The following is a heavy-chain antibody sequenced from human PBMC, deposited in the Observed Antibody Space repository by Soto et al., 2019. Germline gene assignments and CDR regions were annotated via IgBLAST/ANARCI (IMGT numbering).Heavy chain of an antibody. CDR2: IIPIFGTA. D-gene: IGHD3-22*01. J-gene: IGHJ4*02. V-gene: IGHV1-69*01. Sequence: QVQLVQSGAEVKKPGSSVKVSCKASGGTFSSYAISWVRQAPGQGLEWMGGIIPIFGTANDAQKFQGRVQITADEATSTAYMELSSLRSEDTAVYYCARNSGGGDSSGYYYYWGQGTLVTVSS. CDR3: ARNSGGGDSSGYYYY. CDR1: GGTFSSYA.